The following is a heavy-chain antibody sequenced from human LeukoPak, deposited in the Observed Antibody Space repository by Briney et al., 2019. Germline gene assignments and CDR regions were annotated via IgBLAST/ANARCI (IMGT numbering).Heavy chain of an antibody. V-gene: IGHV3-30*04. CDR1: GFTFSSYA. J-gene: IGHJ4*02. CDR2: ISYDGSNK. Sequence: GGSLRLSCAASGFTFSSYAIHWVRQAPGKGLEWVAGISYDGSNKYYADSVKGRFTISRDNSKNTLYLQMNSLRAEDTAVYYCASEMGIQLWVPTLDYWGQGTLVTVSS. CDR3: ASEMGIQLWVPTLDY. D-gene: IGHD5-18*01.